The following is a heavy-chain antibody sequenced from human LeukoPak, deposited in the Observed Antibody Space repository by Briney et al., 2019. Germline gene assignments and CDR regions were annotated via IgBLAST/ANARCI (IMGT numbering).Heavy chain of an antibody. J-gene: IGHJ4*02. CDR2: ISSSGGTI. CDR3: AREGRNWNDLDY. V-gene: IGHV3-48*03. CDR1: GFTFTSYE. Sequence: PGGSLRLSCAASGFTFTSYEMNWVRQAPGKGLEWVSYISSSGGTIHYADSVKGRFTISRDNAKNSLCLQMNSLRAEDTALYYCAREGRNWNDLDYWGQGTLVTVST. D-gene: IGHD1-20*01.